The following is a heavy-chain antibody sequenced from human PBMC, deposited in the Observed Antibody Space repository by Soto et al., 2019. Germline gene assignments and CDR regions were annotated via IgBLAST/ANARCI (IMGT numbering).Heavy chain of an antibody. Sequence: PSETLSLTCTVSGGSISSSGYYWVGIRQSPGKGLEWIGTIFYSGTTYYNPSLESRITISQDTSNNQFSLKLTSVTAADTAVYYCARHYYDSSGYPAPYYHGMDVWGQGTTVTVSS. J-gene: IGHJ6*02. CDR3: ARHYYDSSGYPAPYYHGMDV. CDR2: IFYSGTT. CDR1: GGSISSSGYY. V-gene: IGHV4-39*01. D-gene: IGHD3-22*01.